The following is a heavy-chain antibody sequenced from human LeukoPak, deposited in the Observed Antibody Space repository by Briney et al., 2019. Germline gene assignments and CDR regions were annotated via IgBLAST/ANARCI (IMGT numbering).Heavy chain of an antibody. CDR1: GFTFSSYG. J-gene: IGHJ4*02. CDR2: ISYDGSNK. Sequence: GGSLRLSCAAFGFTFSSYGMHWVRRAPGKGLEWVAVISYDGSNKYYADSVKGRFTISRDNSKNTLYLQMNSLRAEDTAVYYCAKDSEVWFGAYYFDYWGQGTLVTVSS. D-gene: IGHD3-10*01. V-gene: IGHV3-30*18. CDR3: AKDSEVWFGAYYFDY.